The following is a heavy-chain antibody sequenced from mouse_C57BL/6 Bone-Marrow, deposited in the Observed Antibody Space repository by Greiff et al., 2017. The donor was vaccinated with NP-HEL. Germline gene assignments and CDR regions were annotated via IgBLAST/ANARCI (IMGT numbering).Heavy chain of an antibody. CDR1: GFNIKDYY. CDR2: IDPEDGDT. D-gene: IGHD2-3*01. J-gene: IGHJ3*01. Sequence: EVQLQQSGAELVRPGASVKLSCTASGFNIKDYYMHWVKQRPEQGLEWIGRIDPEDGDTEYAPKFQGKATMTADTSSNTAYLQLSSLTSEDTAVYYCTLIYDGYYPFAYWGQGTLVTVSA. V-gene: IGHV14-1*01. CDR3: TLIYDGYYPFAY.